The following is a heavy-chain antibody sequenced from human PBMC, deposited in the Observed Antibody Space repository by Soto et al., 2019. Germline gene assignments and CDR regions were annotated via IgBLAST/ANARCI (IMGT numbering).Heavy chain of an antibody. CDR3: AKDLELDYYDSSGYCDY. Sequence: GGSLRLSCAASGFTFSSYAMSWVRQAPGKGLEWVSAISGSGGSTYYADSVKGRFTISRDNSKNTLYLQMNSLRAEDTAVYYCAKDLELDYYDSSGYCDYWGQGTLVTVSS. J-gene: IGHJ4*02. V-gene: IGHV3-23*01. CDR1: GFTFSSYA. CDR2: ISGSGGST. D-gene: IGHD3-22*01.